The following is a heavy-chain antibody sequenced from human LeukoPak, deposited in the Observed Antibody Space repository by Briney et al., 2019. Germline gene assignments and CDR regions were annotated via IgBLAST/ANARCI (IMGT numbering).Heavy chain of an antibody. CDR1: GGSISSYY. V-gene: IGHV4-59*01. Sequence: PSETLSLTCTVSGGSISSYYWGWIRQPPGKGLEWIGYIYYSGSTNYNPSLKSRVTISVDTSKNQFSLKLSSVTAADTAVYYCASGRVDYYGSGPLDYWGQGTLVTVSS. CDR2: IYYSGST. CDR3: ASGRVDYYGSGPLDY. D-gene: IGHD3-10*01. J-gene: IGHJ4*02.